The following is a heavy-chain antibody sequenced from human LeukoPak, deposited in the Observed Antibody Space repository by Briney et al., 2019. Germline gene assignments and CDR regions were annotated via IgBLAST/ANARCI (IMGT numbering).Heavy chain of an antibody. J-gene: IGHJ3*02. CDR2: IYPGDSDT. CDR1: GYSFTSYW. CDR3: ARVLSPAVVTAIRAFDI. D-gene: IGHD2-21*02. Sequence: GESLKIPCKGSGYSFTSYWIGWVRQMPGKGLEWMGIIYPGDSDTRYSPSFQGQVTISADKSISTAYLQWSSLKASDTAMYYCARVLSPAVVTAIRAFDIWGQGTMVTVSS. V-gene: IGHV5-51*01.